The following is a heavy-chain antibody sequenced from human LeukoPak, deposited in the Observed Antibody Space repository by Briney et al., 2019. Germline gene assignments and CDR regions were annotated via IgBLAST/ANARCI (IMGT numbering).Heavy chain of an antibody. CDR2: LSRGGGTT. Sequence: GGSLRLSCTGSGFNFNMFAMNWVRQAPGQGLEWVSGLSRGGGTTNYADSVKGRFTISRDKSKNMVFLQMNSLRPEDTGVYYCAKEQRIRHCSEGVCMEGYYFDYWGQGSLVTVSS. V-gene: IGHV3-23*01. CDR3: AKEQRIRHCSEGVCMEGYYFDY. J-gene: IGHJ4*02. CDR1: GFNFNMFA. D-gene: IGHD2-8*01.